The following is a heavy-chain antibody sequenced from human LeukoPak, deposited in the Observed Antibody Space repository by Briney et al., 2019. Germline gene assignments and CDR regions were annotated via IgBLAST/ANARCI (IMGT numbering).Heavy chain of an antibody. D-gene: IGHD3-10*01. V-gene: IGHV1-69*13. CDR3: ARDPSMIRGENTPYFDY. CDR1: GGTFSSYA. CDR2: IIPIFGTA. Sequence: SVKVSCKASGGTFSSYAISWVRQAPGQGLKWMGGIIPIFGTADYAQKFQGRVTITADESTSTAYMELNSLRSEDTAVYYCARDPSMIRGENTPYFDYWGQGTLVTVSS. J-gene: IGHJ4*02.